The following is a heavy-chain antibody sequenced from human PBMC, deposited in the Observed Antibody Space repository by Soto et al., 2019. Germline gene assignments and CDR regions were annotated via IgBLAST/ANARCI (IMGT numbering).Heavy chain of an antibody. J-gene: IGHJ4*02. CDR2: IYHSGSS. CDR1: GDSISTTYW. CDR3: ARKDYYDSRGYGFDY. Sequence: QVQLQESGPGLVKPSGTLSLTCTVSGDSISTTYWWSWVRQTPGKGLEWIGEIYHSGSSNYNPSLKSRVTIPVDKSKNQFSLKLSSVTAADTAVYYCARKDYYDSRGYGFDYWGQGTLVTVSS. V-gene: IGHV4-4*02. D-gene: IGHD3-22*01.